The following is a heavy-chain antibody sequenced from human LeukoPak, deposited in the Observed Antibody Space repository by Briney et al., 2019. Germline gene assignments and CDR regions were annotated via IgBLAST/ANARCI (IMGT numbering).Heavy chain of an antibody. CDR1: GGSISSYY. Sequence: SETLSLTCTVSGGSISSYYWSWIRQPPGKGLEWIGYIYHSGNTNYNPSLKSRVTISVDTSKNQFSLKLTSVTAADTAVYHCARALRGYYMDVWGKGTTVTVSS. J-gene: IGHJ6*03. CDR2: IYHSGNT. D-gene: IGHD3-10*01. V-gene: IGHV4-59*01. CDR3: ARALRGYYMDV.